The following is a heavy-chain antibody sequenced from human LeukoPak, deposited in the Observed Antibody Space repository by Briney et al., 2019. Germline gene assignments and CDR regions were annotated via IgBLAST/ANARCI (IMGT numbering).Heavy chain of an antibody. D-gene: IGHD2-2*01. CDR3: ARGVYCSSTSCYRDAFDI. Sequence: SETLSLTCTVSRRSISSGGYYWSWIRQHPGKGLEWIGYIYYSGSTYYNPSLKSRVTISVDTSKNQFSLKLSSVTAADTAVYYCARGVYCSSTSCYRDAFDIWGQGTMVTVSS. V-gene: IGHV4-31*03. J-gene: IGHJ3*02. CDR1: RRSISSGGYY. CDR2: IYYSGST.